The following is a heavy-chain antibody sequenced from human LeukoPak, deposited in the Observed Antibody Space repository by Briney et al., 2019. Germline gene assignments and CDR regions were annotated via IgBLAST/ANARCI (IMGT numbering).Heavy chain of an antibody. CDR2: INPNSGGT. V-gene: IGHV1-2*04. D-gene: IGHD6-19*01. CDR1: GYTFTGYY. J-gene: IGHJ4*02. CDR3: ARAGIAVAGRNSDY. Sequence: ASVKVSCKASGYTFTGYYMHWVRQAPGQGLEWMGWINPNSGGTNYAQKFQGWVTMTRDTSISTAYMELSRLRSDDTAVYYCARAGIAVAGRNSDYWGQGTLVTVSS.